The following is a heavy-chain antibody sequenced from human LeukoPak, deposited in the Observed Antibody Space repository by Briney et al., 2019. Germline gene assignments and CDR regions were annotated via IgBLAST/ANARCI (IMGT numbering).Heavy chain of an antibody. J-gene: IGHJ4*02. V-gene: IGHV3-21*01. CDR3: AQMGDYDILTGHYMDH. D-gene: IGHD3-9*01. CDR2: ISSSGNYI. CDR1: GFTFSSSS. Sequence: GGSLRLSCAASGFTFSSSSMDWVRQAPGKGLEWVSSISSSGNYIYYADSVKGRFTNSRGNAKNALYLQMNSLRAEDTAVYYCAQMGDYDILTGHYMDHWGQGTLVTVSS.